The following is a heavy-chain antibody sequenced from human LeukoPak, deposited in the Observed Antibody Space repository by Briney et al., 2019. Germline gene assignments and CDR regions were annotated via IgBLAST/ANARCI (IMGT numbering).Heavy chain of an antibody. CDR3: ATTSVGYRSVFSKQQWLVSSY. J-gene: IGHJ4*02. CDR2: IIPIFGTA. D-gene: IGHD6-19*01. V-gene: IGHV1-69*13. Sequence: SVKVSCKASGGTFSSYAISWVRQAPGQGLEWMGGIIPIFGTANYAQKFQGRVTITADESTSTAYMELSSLRSEDTAVYYCATTSVGYRSVFSKQQWLVSSYWGQGTLVTVSS. CDR1: GGTFSSYA.